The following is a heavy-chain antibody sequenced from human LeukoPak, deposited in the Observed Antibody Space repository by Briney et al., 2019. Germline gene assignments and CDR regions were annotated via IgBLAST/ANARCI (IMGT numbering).Heavy chain of an antibody. Sequence: SETLSLTCTVSGGSISSYYWSWIRQPAGKGLEWIGRIYTSGSTNYNPSLKSRVTMSVDTSKNQFSLKLSSVTAADTAVYYCASAYCGGDCTPYWYFDLWGRSTLVTVSS. J-gene: IGHJ2*01. CDR1: GGSISSYY. V-gene: IGHV4-4*07. CDR2: IYTSGST. CDR3: ASAYCGGDCTPYWYFDL. D-gene: IGHD2-21*02.